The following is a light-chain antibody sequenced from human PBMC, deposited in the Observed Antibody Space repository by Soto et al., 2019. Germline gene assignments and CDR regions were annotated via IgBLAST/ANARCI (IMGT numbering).Light chain of an antibody. CDR1: QSIANY. CDR2: SAS. Sequence: DFQMTQSPSSLPASVGDRVTIICRASQSIANYLNWYQQKPGKAPSLLIYSASTLQSGVPSRFSGSGSGTDFTLTISSLQPEDFATYFCQQTYSAPPTFGGGTKVEIK. V-gene: IGKV1-39*01. J-gene: IGKJ4*01. CDR3: QQTYSAPPT.